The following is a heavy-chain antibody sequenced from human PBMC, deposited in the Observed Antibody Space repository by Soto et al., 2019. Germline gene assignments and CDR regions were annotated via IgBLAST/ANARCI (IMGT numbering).Heavy chain of an antibody. CDR3: ARIVGIRNSIGQRYYFDY. CDR1: GGSVSSTSYY. J-gene: IGHJ4*02. Sequence: QLQLQESGPGLVKPSETLSLTCTVFGGSVSSTSYYWGWIRQPPGKGLEWIGSIYYSGSTYYNPSLTGRVTISVDTSENQFSLKLSSVTAADTAVYYCARIVGIRNSIGQRYYFDYWGQGTLVTVSS. D-gene: IGHD6-19*01. V-gene: IGHV4-39*01. CDR2: IYYSGST.